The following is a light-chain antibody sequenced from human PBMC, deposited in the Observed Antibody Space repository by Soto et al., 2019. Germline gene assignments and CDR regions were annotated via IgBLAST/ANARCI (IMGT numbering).Light chain of an antibody. CDR1: SSNIGSNT. V-gene: IGLV1-44*01. CDR2: SNN. CDR3: AAWDDSLNGYV. Sequence: QSALTQPPSASGTPAQSATISCSGSSSNIGSNTVNWYQQLPGTAPKLLIYSNNQRPSGVPDRFSGSKSGTSASLAISGLQSEDEADYYCAAWDDSLNGYVFGTGTKVTVL. J-gene: IGLJ1*01.